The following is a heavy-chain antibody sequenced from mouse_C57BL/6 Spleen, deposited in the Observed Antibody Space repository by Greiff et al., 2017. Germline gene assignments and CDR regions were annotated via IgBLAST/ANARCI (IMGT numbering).Heavy chain of an antibody. CDR3: ARPYYYGSSYNAMDY. Sequence: DVKLQESVAELVRPGASVKLSCTASGFNIKNTYMHWVKQRPEQGLEWIGRIDPANGNTKYAPKFQGKATITADKSSNTAYLQLSSLTSEDTAIYYCARPYYYGSSYNAMDYWGQGTSVTVSS. J-gene: IGHJ4*01. D-gene: IGHD1-1*01. CDR2: IDPANGNT. V-gene: IGHV14-3*01. CDR1: GFNIKNTY.